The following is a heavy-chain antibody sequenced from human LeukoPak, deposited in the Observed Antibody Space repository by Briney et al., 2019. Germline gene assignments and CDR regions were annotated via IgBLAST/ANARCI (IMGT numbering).Heavy chain of an antibody. CDR2: IYYSGNT. Sequence: PSETLSLTCTVSGYSISSGYYWGWIRQPPGKGLEWIGSIYYSGNTYYNASLKSQVSISIDTSKNQFSLRLTSVTAADTAVYCCARQTGSGLFILPGGQGTLVTVSS. CDR3: ARQTGSGLFILP. J-gene: IGHJ4*02. CDR1: GYSISSGYY. D-gene: IGHD3/OR15-3a*01. V-gene: IGHV4-38-2*02.